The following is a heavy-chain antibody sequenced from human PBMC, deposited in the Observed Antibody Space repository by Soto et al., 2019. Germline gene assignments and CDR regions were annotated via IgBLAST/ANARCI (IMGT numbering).Heavy chain of an antibody. J-gene: IGHJ5*02. D-gene: IGHD1-1*01. Sequence: SVKVSCKASGGTFSSYAISWVRQAPGQGLEWMGGIIPIFGTANYAQKFQGRVTITADESTSTAYMELSSPRSEDTAVYYCARAGNWNDVEWFDPWGQGTLVTVSS. V-gene: IGHV1-69*13. CDR2: IIPIFGTA. CDR1: GGTFSSYA. CDR3: ARAGNWNDVEWFDP.